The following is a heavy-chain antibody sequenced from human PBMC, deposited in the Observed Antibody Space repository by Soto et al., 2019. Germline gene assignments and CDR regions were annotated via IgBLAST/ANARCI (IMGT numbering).Heavy chain of an antibody. CDR3: AHIGSLEWLPYFDY. Sequence: QITLKESGPTLVKPTQTLTLTCTFSGFSLSTSGVGVGWIRQPPGKALEWLALIYWDDDKRYSPSLKSRLTITKDTSKRHVVLTMTHMDPVDTATYYCAHIGSLEWLPYFDYWGQGTLVTVAS. CDR2: IYWDDDK. J-gene: IGHJ4*02. V-gene: IGHV2-5*02. D-gene: IGHD5-12*01. CDR1: GFSLSTSGVG.